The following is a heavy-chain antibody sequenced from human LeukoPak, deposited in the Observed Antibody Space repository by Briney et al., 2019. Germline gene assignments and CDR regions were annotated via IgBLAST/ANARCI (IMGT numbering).Heavy chain of an antibody. Sequence: SETLSLTCTVSGGSISSYYWSWIRQPPGKGLEWIGYIYYSGSTNYNPSLKSRVTISVDTSKNQFSLKLSSVTAADTAVYYCARAPRAVAGTRDWYFDLWGRGTLVTVSS. CDR2: IYYSGST. D-gene: IGHD6-19*01. CDR1: GGSISSYY. V-gene: IGHV4-59*12. J-gene: IGHJ2*01. CDR3: ARAPRAVAGTRDWYFDL.